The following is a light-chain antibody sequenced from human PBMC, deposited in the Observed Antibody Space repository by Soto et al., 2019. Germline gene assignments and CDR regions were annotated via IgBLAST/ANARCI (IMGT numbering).Light chain of an antibody. V-gene: IGKV3-11*01. Sequence: EIVLTQSPATLSLSPGERATLSCRASQSVSSYLAWYQHKPGQAPRLLIYDASNRATGIPARFSGSGSGTDFTLTISSLEPEDFAVYCCQQRSNWPHTFGPGTTLEIK. CDR2: DAS. CDR1: QSVSSY. J-gene: IGKJ2*01. CDR3: QQRSNWPHT.